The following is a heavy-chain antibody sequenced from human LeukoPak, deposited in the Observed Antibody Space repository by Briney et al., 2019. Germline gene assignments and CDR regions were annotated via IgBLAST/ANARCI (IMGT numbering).Heavy chain of an antibody. Sequence: PGGSLRLSCAASGFTFSNYAMSWVRQAPGKGLEWVSTLSGSGVTTYYADSVKGRFTISRDNSKNTLYLQMNSLRAEDTAVYYCAKSQNLGISGAFDYWGQGTLVTVSS. D-gene: IGHD7-27*01. J-gene: IGHJ4*02. CDR3: AKSQNLGISGAFDY. CDR1: GFTFSNYA. CDR2: LSGSGVTT. V-gene: IGHV3-23*01.